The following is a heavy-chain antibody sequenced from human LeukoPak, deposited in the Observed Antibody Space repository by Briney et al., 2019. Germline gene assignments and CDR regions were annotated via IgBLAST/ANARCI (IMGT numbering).Heavy chain of an antibody. J-gene: IGHJ4*02. D-gene: IGHD3-10*01. CDR2: ISGSGGST. CDR1: GFTFSSYA. CDR3: ARDGYYYGSGSYYKVDFDY. Sequence: SGGSLRLSCAASGFTFSSYALSWVRQAPGKGLQWVSGISGSGGSTYYADSVKGRFTISRDNSKNSLYLQMNSLRAEDTAVYYCARDGYYYGSGSYYKVDFDYWGQGTLVTVSS. V-gene: IGHV3-23*01.